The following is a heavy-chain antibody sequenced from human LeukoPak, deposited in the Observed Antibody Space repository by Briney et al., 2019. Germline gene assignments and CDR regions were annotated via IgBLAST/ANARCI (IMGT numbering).Heavy chain of an antibody. CDR1: ELTFSTTA. J-gene: IGHJ4*02. D-gene: IGHD1/OR15-1a*01. Sequence: GGSLRLSCAASELTFSTTAMSWVCQTPGKGLEWVSAISGSGDRTYYADSVKGRFTISRDNSKNTVYLQMNTLRAEDTAVYYCAIDRLEHDYWGQGTLVTVSS. V-gene: IGHV3-23*01. CDR2: ISGSGDRT. CDR3: AIDRLEHDY.